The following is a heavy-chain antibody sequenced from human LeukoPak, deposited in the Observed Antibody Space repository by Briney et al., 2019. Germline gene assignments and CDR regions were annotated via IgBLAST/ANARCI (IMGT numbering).Heavy chain of an antibody. CDR2: IYNSGST. CDR3: VRDRELTY. D-gene: IGHD1-26*01. J-gene: IGHJ4*02. V-gene: IGHV4-59*01. CDR1: GGSISIYY. Sequence: SETLSLTCAVSGGSISIYYWSWIRQPPGKGLEWIGYIYNSGSTIYNPSLRSRVTISVDTSKNQFSLKLNSVTAADTAVYYCVRDRELTYWSQGTLVTVSS.